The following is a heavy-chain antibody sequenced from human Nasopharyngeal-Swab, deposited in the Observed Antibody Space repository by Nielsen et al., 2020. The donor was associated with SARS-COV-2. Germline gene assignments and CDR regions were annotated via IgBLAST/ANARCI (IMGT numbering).Heavy chain of an antibody. Sequence: ASVKFSCNASVYTFTSYYMHWVRQAPGQGLEWMGIINPSGGSTSYAQKFQGRVTMTRDTSTSTVYMELSSLRSEDTAVYYCATDYYGSGSYYMGYWGQGTLVTVSS. CDR2: INPSGGST. CDR3: ATDYYGSGSYYMGY. CDR1: VYTFTSYY. D-gene: IGHD3-10*01. V-gene: IGHV1-46*01. J-gene: IGHJ4*02.